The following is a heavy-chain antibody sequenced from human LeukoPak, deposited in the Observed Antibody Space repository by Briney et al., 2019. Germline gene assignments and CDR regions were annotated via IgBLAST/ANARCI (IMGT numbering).Heavy chain of an antibody. J-gene: IGHJ4*02. Sequence: PSGGSLRLSCAASGFTFSSYAMHWVRQAPGKGLEWVAVISYDGSNKYYADSVKGRFTISRDNSKNTLYLQMNSLRAEDTAVYYCARDWARLLWFGELWHGDFDYWGQGTLVTVSS. V-gene: IGHV3-30-3*01. CDR3: ARDWARLLWFGELWHGDFDY. CDR2: ISYDGSNK. D-gene: IGHD3-10*01. CDR1: GFTFSSYA.